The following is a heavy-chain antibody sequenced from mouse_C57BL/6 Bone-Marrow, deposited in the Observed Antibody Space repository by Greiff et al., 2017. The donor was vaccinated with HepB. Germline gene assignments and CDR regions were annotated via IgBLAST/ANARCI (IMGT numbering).Heavy chain of an antibody. CDR3: ARAGLYAMDY. D-gene: IGHD3-1*01. Sequence: EVKLVESEGGLVQPGSSMKLSCTASGFTFSDYYMAWVRQVPEKGLEWVANINYDGSSTYYLDSLKSRFIISRDNAKNILYLQMSSLKSEDTATYYCARAGLYAMDYWGQGTSVTVSS. CDR1: GFTFSDYY. CDR2: INYDGSST. V-gene: IGHV5-16*01. J-gene: IGHJ4*01.